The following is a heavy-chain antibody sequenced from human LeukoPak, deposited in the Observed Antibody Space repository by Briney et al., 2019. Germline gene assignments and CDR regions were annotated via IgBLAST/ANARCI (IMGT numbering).Heavy chain of an antibody. Sequence: SSETLSLTCTVSGDSVSGVCWSWIRQPPGKGLEWIGEINHSGSTNYNPSLKSRVTISVDTSKNQFSLKLSSVTAADTAVYYCARQGTAHPFDYWGQGTLVTVSS. CDR1: GDSVSGVC. J-gene: IGHJ4*02. V-gene: IGHV4-34*01. D-gene: IGHD5-18*01. CDR2: INHSGST. CDR3: ARQGTAHPFDY.